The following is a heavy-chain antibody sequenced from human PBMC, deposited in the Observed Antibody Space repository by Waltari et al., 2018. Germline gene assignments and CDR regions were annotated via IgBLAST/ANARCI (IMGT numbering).Heavy chain of an antibody. V-gene: IGHV3-30*02. CDR3: AKVHDYGDYASLGS. J-gene: IGHJ5*02. D-gene: IGHD4-17*01. Sequence: QVQLVESGGGVVQPGGSLRLSCAASGFTLRSNDMHWVRQAPGKGMEWVTYIRYDESNTYYVDSVKGRFTISRDISTNTLYLQMNTLRPEDTAVYYCAKVHDYGDYASLGSWGQGTLVTVSS. CDR2: IRYDESNT. CDR1: GFTLRSND.